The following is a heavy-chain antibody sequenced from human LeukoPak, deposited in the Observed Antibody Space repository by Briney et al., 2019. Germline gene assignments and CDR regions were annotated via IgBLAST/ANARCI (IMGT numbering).Heavy chain of an antibody. J-gene: IGHJ4*02. CDR3: ARGASSSWYYFDY. V-gene: IGHV4-61*01. Sequence: SETLSLTCSVSGYSISSGYYWGWIRQPPGKGLEWVGYIYYSGSTNYNPSLKSRVTISVDTSKNQFSLKLSSVTAADTAVYYCARGASSSWYYFDYWGQGTLVTVSS. CDR1: GYSISSGYY. CDR2: IYYSGST. D-gene: IGHD6-13*01.